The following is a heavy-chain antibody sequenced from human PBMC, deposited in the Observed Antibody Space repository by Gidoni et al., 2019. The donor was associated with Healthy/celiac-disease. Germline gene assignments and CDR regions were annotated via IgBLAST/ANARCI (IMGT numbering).Heavy chain of an antibody. Sequence: EVQLVQSGAEVNKPGESRKTSCKGSGYSFTSYWTGWGRKMTGKGLEGVGIIYPCDADTRYSPSFKCQVTISADKSISTADLQWSSLKAADTAMYYCARRPGIWGGIDYWGQGTLVTVSS. CDR2: IYPCDADT. CDR3: ARRPGIWGGIDY. J-gene: IGHJ4*02. V-gene: IGHV5-51*01. D-gene: IGHD2-15*01. CDR1: GYSFTSYW.